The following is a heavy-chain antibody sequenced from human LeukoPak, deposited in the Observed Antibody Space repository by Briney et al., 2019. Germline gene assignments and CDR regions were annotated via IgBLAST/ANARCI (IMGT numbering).Heavy chain of an antibody. CDR3: ASRGYSSGWYYFDY. Sequence: ASVKVSCNTSGYTFTNYHICWVRQAPGQGLEWMGWINNYSGNTDYAQKLQGRVTMTTDTSTSTAYMELRSLSSDDTAVYYCASRGYSSGWYYFDYWGQGTLATVSS. J-gene: IGHJ4*02. D-gene: IGHD6-19*01. V-gene: IGHV1-18*01. CDR1: GYTFTNYH. CDR2: INNYSGNT.